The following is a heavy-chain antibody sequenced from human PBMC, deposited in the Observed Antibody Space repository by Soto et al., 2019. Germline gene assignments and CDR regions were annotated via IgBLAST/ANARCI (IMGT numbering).Heavy chain of an antibody. CDR1: GGSINNYY. Sequence: SETLSLTCTVSGGSINNYYWSWIRQPAGKGLEWIGRIYTSGTTNYNPSLKSRVTMSVDTSKNQFSLNLNSVTAADTAVYYRAGQLYYYDTSGYSVGGWFDPWGQGTLVTVSS. D-gene: IGHD3-22*01. CDR3: AGQLYYYDTSGYSVGGWFDP. V-gene: IGHV4-4*07. J-gene: IGHJ5*02. CDR2: IYTSGTT.